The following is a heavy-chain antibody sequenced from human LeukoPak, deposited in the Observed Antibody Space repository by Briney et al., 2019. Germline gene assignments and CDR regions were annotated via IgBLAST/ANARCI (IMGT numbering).Heavy chain of an antibody. J-gene: IGHJ4*02. CDR1: GYTFTSYY. V-gene: IGHV1-46*01. Sequence: ASVKVSCKASGYTFTSYYMHWVRQAPGQGLEWMGIINPSGGSTSYAQKFQGRVTMTRDTSTSTVYMELNSLRSEDTAVYYCARKLHSGSYSSPIDYWGQGTLVTVSS. D-gene: IGHD1-26*01. CDR3: ARKLHSGSYSSPIDY. CDR2: INPSGGST.